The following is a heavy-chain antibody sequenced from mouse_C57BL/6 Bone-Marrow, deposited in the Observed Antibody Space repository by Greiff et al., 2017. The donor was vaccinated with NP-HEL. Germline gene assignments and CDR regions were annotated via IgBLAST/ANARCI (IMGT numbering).Heavy chain of an antibody. D-gene: IGHD2-3*01. CDR1: GYSFTGYY. V-gene: IGHV1-42*01. CDR3: ARGGYYGFAY. Sequence: EVQLQQSGPELVKPGASVKISCKASGYSFTGYYMNWVKQSPEKSLEWIGEINPSTGGTTYNQKFKAKATLTVDKSSSTAYMQLKSLTSEDSAVYYCARGGYYGFAYWSQGTLVTVSA. J-gene: IGHJ3*01. CDR2: INPSTGGT.